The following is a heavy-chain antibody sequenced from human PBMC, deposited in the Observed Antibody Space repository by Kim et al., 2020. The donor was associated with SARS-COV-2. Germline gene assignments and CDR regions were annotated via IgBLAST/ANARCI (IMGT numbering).Heavy chain of an antibody. CDR2: IIPILGIA. Sequence: SVKVSCKASGGTFSSYAISWVRQAPGQGLEWMGRIIPILGIANYAQKFQGRVTITADKSTSTAYMELSSLRSEDTAVYYCARSQYYYDSSGYHFDYWGQGTLVTVSS. CDR3: ARSQYYYDSSGYHFDY. V-gene: IGHV1-69*04. D-gene: IGHD3-22*01. CDR1: GGTFSSYA. J-gene: IGHJ4*02.